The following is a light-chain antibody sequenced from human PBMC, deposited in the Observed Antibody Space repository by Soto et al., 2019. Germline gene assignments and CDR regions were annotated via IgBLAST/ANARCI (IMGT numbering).Light chain of an antibody. CDR3: QQYNSYPWT. CDR2: DAS. J-gene: IGKJ1*01. CDR1: QTISSW. V-gene: IGKV1-5*01. Sequence: DIQMTQSPSTLSGSVGDRVTITCRASQTISSWLAWYQQKPGKAPKLLIYDASALPRGVPSRFSGSGSGTEFTLTISSLQPDDFATYYCQQYNSYPWTFGQGTKVDIK.